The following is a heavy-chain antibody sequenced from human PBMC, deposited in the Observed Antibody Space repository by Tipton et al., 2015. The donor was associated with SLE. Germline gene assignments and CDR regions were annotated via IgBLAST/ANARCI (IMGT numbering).Heavy chain of an antibody. J-gene: IGHJ4*02. CDR1: GGSISSSSYY. D-gene: IGHD6-13*01. Sequence: TLSLTCTVSGGSISSSSYYWGWIRQPPGKGLEWLGRIYYSGSTYYNPSLKSRVTISVDTSKNQFSLKLSSVTAADTAVYYCARDLYRSPGVFDYWGQGTLVTVSS. CDR3: ARDLYRSPGVFDY. V-gene: IGHV4-39*07. CDR2: IYYSGST.